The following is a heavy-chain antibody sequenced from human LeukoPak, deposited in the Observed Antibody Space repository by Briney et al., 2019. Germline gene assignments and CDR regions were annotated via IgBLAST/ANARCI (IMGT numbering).Heavy chain of an antibody. Sequence: SETLSLTCAVSGGPFSGYSWSWIRQSPGKGLEWIGEINHSGSTNYNPSLKNRVTISVDTSKNQFSLKLSSVTAADTAVYYCARRYGAQRGQRSPQNFDYWGQGTLVTVSS. CDR3: ARRYGAQRGQRSPQNFDY. CDR1: GGPFSGYS. J-gene: IGHJ4*02. V-gene: IGHV4-34*01. CDR2: INHSGST. D-gene: IGHD4-17*01.